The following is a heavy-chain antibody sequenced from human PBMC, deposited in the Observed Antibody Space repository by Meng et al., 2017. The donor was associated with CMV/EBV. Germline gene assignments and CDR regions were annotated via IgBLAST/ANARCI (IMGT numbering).Heavy chain of an antibody. Sequence: QVQLQDSGPVLVMPSETLSLSSTVSGGSISSYYWSWIRQPTGKGLEWIGRIYTSGSTNYNPSLKSRVTMSVDTSKNQFSLKLSSVTAADTAVYYCAREMPIAAAGCFDYWGQGTLVTVSS. J-gene: IGHJ4*02. CDR3: AREMPIAAAGCFDY. V-gene: IGHV4-4*07. CDR2: IYTSGST. CDR1: GGSISSYY. D-gene: IGHD6-13*01.